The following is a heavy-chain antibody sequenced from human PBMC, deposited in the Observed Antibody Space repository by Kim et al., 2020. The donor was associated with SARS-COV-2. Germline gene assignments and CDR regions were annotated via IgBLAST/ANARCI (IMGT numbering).Heavy chain of an antibody. CDR3: AVSSSSSWGLNY. J-gene: IGHJ4*02. CDR2: ISYDGSNK. Sequence: GGSLRLSCAASGFTFSSYAMHWVRQAPGKGLEWVAVISYDGSNKYYADSVKGRFTISRDNSKNTLYLQMNSLRAEDTAVYYCAVSSSSSWGLNYWGQGT. D-gene: IGHD6-13*01. CDR1: GFTFSSYA. V-gene: IGHV3-30*04.